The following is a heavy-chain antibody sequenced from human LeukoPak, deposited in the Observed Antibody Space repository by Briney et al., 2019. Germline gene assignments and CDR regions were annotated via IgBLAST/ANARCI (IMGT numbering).Heavy chain of an antibody. D-gene: IGHD1-26*01. J-gene: IGHJ4*02. Sequence: ASVTVSCKASGYTFTGYYMHWVRQAPGQGLEWMGRINPNSGGTNYAQKFQGRVTMTRDTSISTAYMELSRLRSDDTAVYYCARGGSYDDYFDYWGQGTLVTVSS. V-gene: IGHV1-2*06. CDR1: GYTFTGYY. CDR2: INPNSGGT. CDR3: ARGGSYDDYFDY.